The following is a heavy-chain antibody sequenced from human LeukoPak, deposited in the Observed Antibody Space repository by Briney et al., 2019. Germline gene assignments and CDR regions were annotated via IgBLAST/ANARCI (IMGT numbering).Heavy chain of an antibody. Sequence: GGSLRLSCAASGFTFSSYTMDWVRQAPGKGLEWVSSISSGSSYIYYADPVKGRFTIFRDNAKNSLYLQMNSLRVEDTAVYYCARGRRELDYWGQGTLVTVSS. D-gene: IGHD5-24*01. J-gene: IGHJ4*02. CDR2: ISSGSSYI. CDR1: GFTFSSYT. CDR3: ARGRRELDY. V-gene: IGHV3-21*06.